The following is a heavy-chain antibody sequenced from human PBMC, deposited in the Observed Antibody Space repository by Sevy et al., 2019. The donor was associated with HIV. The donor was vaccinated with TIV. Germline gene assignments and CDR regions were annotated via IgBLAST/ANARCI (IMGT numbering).Heavy chain of an antibody. CDR3: VRFDTKIKIFGVPRGAY. J-gene: IGHJ4*02. V-gene: IGHV4-34*01. D-gene: IGHD3-3*01. Sequence: SETLSLTCTVYGGSFSDFYWNWIRQSPGKGLEWIGEINHREVTNYNPCLKSRATISADASNRQFSLKLTSVTAADTAVSYCVRFDTKIKIFGVPRGAYWGPGTLVTVSS. CDR1: GGSFSDFY. CDR2: INHREVT.